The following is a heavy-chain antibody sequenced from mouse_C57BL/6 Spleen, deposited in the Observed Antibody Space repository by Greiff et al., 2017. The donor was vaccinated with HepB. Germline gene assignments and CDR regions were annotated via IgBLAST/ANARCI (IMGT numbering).Heavy chain of an antibody. V-gene: IGHV1-82*01. D-gene: IGHD2-5*01. CDR1: GYAFSSSW. CDR3: ARGYSNYPDY. J-gene: IGHJ2*01. CDR2: IYPGDGDT. Sequence: QVQLKESGPELVKPGASVKISCKASGYAFSSSWMNWVKQRPGKGLEWIGRIYPGDGDTNYNGKFKGKATLTADKSSSTAYMQLSSLTSEDSAVYFCARGYSNYPDYWGQGTTLTVSS.